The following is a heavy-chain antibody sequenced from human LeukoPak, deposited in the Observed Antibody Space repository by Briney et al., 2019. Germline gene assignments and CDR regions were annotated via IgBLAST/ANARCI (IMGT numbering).Heavy chain of an antibody. CDR2: INHSGST. CDR3: ARDEADYVWGSYRYHPHGYFDY. Sequence: SETLSLTCTVSGGSISSYYWSWIRQPPGKGLEWIGEINHSGSTNYNPSLKSRVTISVDTSKNQFSLKLSSVTAADTAVYYCARDEADYVWGSYRYHPHGYFDYWGQGTLVTVSS. CDR1: GGSISSYY. J-gene: IGHJ4*02. D-gene: IGHD3-16*02. V-gene: IGHV4-34*01.